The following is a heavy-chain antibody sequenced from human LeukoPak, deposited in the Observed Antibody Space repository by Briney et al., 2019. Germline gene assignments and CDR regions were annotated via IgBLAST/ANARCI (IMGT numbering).Heavy chain of an antibody. D-gene: IGHD6-13*01. CDR3: ALREYSSSWYEFGFDY. J-gene: IGHJ4*02. Sequence: GASVKVSCKASVYTFTSYAMHWVRQAPGQRLEWMGWINAGNGNTKYSQKFQGRVTITRDTSASTAYMELSSLRSEDTAVYYCALREYSSSWYEFGFDYWGQGTLVTVSS. CDR2: INAGNGNT. V-gene: IGHV1-3*01. CDR1: VYTFTSYA.